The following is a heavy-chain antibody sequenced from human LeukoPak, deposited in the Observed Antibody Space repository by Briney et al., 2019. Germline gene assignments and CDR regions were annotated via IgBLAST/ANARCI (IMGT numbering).Heavy chain of an antibody. J-gene: IGHJ4*02. CDR1: GGSISSYY. V-gene: IGHV4-59*08. CDR3: ARQYDILTGFDY. Sequence: SETLSLTCTVSGGSISSYYWSWIRQPPGKGLEWIGYIYYSGSTNYNPSLKSRVTISVDTSKNQFSLKLSSVTAADTAVYYCARQYDILTGFDYWGQGTLATVSS. CDR2: IYYSGST. D-gene: IGHD3-9*01.